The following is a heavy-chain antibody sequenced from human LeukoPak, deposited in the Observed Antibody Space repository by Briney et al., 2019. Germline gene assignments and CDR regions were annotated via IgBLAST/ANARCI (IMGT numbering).Heavy chain of an antibody. CDR3: ATWDMDGYSYGYDFDY. D-gene: IGHD5-18*01. Sequence: SVKVSCKASGGTFSSYAISWVRQAPGQGLEWMGRIIPILGIANYAQKFQGRATITADKSTSTAYMELSSLRAEDTAVYYCATWDMDGYSYGYDFDYWGQGTLVTVSS. J-gene: IGHJ4*02. CDR2: IIPILGIA. CDR1: GGTFSSYA. V-gene: IGHV1-69*04.